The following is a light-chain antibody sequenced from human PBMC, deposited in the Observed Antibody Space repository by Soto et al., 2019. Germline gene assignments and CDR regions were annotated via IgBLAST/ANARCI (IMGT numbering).Light chain of an antibody. CDR1: QSISSSY. CDR3: QQYGSSPLT. V-gene: IGKV3-20*01. CDR2: GAS. J-gene: IGKJ4*01. Sequence: EIVLTQSPGTLSLSPGEGGTLSCRASQSISSSYLAWYQQKPGQTPRLLIYGASSRATGIPDRFSGSGSGTDFTLTISRLEPEDFAMYYCQQYGSSPLTFGGGTKVGIK.